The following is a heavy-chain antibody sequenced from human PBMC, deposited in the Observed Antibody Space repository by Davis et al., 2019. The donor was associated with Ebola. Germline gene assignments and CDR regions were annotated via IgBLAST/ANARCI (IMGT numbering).Heavy chain of an antibody. Sequence: GESLKISCAASGFTFSDYYMSWIRQAPGKGLEWVSAISGSGGSTYYADSVKGRFTISRDNSKNTLYLQMNSLRAEDTAVYYCAKVKAYSSSFDYWGQGTLVTVSS. J-gene: IGHJ4*02. V-gene: IGHV3-23*01. CDR3: AKVKAYSSSFDY. CDR1: GFTFSDYY. D-gene: IGHD6-6*01. CDR2: ISGSGGST.